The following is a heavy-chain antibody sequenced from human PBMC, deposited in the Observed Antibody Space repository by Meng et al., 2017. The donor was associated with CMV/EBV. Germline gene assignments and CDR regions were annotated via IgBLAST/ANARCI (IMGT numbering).Heavy chain of an antibody. CDR1: GFTFSSYR. Sequence: GESLKISCAASGFTFSSYRMNWVRQAPGKGLEWVSPFISSSSYIYYADSVKGRFTISRDNAKKALYLQMNSLGAEDTAVYNCARDAPDSGSYYIPTLAQNYGMDVWGQGTTVTVSS. CDR2: FISSSSYI. D-gene: IGHD3-10*01. V-gene: IGHV3-21*01. CDR3: ARDAPDSGSYYIPTLAQNYGMDV. J-gene: IGHJ6*02.